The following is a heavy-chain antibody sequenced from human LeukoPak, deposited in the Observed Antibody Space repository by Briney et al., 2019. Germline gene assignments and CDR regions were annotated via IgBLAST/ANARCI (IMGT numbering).Heavy chain of an antibody. J-gene: IGHJ4*02. Sequence: GGTLRLSCAASGFTFSNYAMSWVRQAPGKGLEWVSAISGGGGRTYYADSVKGRFTISRDSSKNTLYLLLNSLRAEGTAVYYCAKDHGGYGSFDYWGQGTLVTVSS. V-gene: IGHV3-23*01. CDR1: GFTFSNYA. D-gene: IGHD3-10*01. CDR2: ISGGGGRT. CDR3: AKDHGGYGSFDY.